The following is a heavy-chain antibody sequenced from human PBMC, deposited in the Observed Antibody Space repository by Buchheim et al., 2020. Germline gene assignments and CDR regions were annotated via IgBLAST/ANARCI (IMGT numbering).Heavy chain of an antibody. CDR2: ISSGGTT. CDR1: GGSFSGYY. V-gene: IGHV4-34*01. CDR3: ARRIAGTGFDP. Sequence: QVQLQQWGAGLLKPSETLSLTCAVYGGSFSGYYWSWIRQPPGKGLEWIGSISSGGTTYYNPSLKSRVTVSVDTSKNQFYLKLSSVTAADTALYYCARRIAGTGFDPWGQGIL. J-gene: IGHJ5*02. D-gene: IGHD3-10*01.